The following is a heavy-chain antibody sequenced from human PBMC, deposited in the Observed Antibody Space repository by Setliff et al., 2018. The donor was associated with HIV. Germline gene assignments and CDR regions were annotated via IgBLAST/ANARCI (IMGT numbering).Heavy chain of an antibody. Sequence: ASVKVSCKASGYIFTNYGISWVRQAPGQGLEWMGWISAYNGNTNYAQKLQGRVTMTTDTSTSTAYMELRSLRSDDTAVYYCARVKVVIATFYYMDVWGKGTTVTVSS. J-gene: IGHJ6*03. CDR3: ARVKVVIATFYYMDV. D-gene: IGHD2-21*01. CDR1: GYIFTNYG. V-gene: IGHV1-18*01. CDR2: ISAYNGNT.